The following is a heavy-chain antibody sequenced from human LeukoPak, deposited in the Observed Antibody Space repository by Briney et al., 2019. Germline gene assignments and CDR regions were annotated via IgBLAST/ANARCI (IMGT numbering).Heavy chain of an antibody. Sequence: GGSLRLSCAASGFTVSSNYMSWVRQAPGKGLEWVSVIYSGGSTYYADSVKGRFTISRDNSKNTLYLQMNSLRAEDTAVYYCARDRSGYYDSSGYPSPSWGQGTLVTVSS. J-gene: IGHJ5*02. CDR2: IYSGGST. CDR1: GFTVSSNY. V-gene: IGHV3-53*01. CDR3: ARDRSGYYDSSGYPSPS. D-gene: IGHD3-22*01.